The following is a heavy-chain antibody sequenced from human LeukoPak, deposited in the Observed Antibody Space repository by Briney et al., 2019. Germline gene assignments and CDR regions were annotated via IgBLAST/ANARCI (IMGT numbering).Heavy chain of an antibody. V-gene: IGHV3-7*01. Sequence: GGSLRLSCAASGFTFSSYWMSWVRQAPGKGLEWVANIKQDGSEKYYVDSVKGRFTISRDNAKNSLYLQMNSLRAEDTAVYYCARDVGRGSTTFDYWGQGTLVTVSS. CDR2: IKQDGSEK. D-gene: IGHD1-1*01. J-gene: IGHJ4*02. CDR3: ARDVGRGSTTFDY. CDR1: GFTFSSYW.